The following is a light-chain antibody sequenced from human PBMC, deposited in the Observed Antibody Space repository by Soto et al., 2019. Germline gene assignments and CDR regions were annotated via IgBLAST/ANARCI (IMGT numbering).Light chain of an antibody. CDR2: DAS. CDR3: QHRSSWPIT. J-gene: IGKJ5*01. CDR1: QSVSSY. V-gene: IGKV3-11*01. Sequence: NGLTQSPSTVSLYPGERATLSCRASQSVSSYLAWYQQKPGQAPRLLIYDASNRATGIPARFSGSGSATDFTLTISSLEPEDFAVYYCQHRSSWPITFGQGTRLEIK.